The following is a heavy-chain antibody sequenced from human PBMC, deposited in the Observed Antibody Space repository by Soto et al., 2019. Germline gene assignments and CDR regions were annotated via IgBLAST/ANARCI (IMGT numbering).Heavy chain of an antibody. Sequence: PGGSLRLSCAASGFTFSNYWMHWVRQAPGKGLVWVSHINSDGSSTTYADSVKGRFTISRDNAKNTLYLQMNSLRAEDTAVYYCERDDIGREFDYWGLGTLVPVSP. J-gene: IGHJ4*02. V-gene: IGHV3-74*01. CDR1: GFTFSNYW. D-gene: IGHD2-15*01. CDR2: INSDGSST. CDR3: ERDDIGREFDY.